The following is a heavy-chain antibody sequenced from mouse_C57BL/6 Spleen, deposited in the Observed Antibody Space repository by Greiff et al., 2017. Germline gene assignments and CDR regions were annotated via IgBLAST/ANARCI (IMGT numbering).Heavy chain of an antibody. J-gene: IGHJ2*01. CDR2: IDPETGGT. V-gene: IGHV1-15*01. Sequence: QVQLQQSGAELVRPGASVTLSCKASGYTFTDYEMHWVKQTPVHGLEWIGAIDPETGGTAYNQKFKGKAILTADKSSSTAYMELLSLTSEDSAVYYCTRPYYYGSSYEGYFDYWGQGTTLTVSS. CDR3: TRPYYYGSSYEGYFDY. D-gene: IGHD1-1*01. CDR1: GYTFTDYE.